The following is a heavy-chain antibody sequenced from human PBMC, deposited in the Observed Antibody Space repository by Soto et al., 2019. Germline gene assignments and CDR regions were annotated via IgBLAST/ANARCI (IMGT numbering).Heavy chain of an antibody. CDR2: INHSGST. Sequence: PSETLSLTCAVYGGSFSGYYWSWIRQPPGKGLEWIGEINHSGSTNYNPSLKSRVTISVDTSKNQFSLKLSSVTAADTAVYYCARLPPYSSSSGLKDYWGRGTLVTVPQ. CDR3: ARLPPYSSSSGLKDY. J-gene: IGHJ4*02. V-gene: IGHV4-34*01. D-gene: IGHD6-6*01. CDR1: GGSFSGYY.